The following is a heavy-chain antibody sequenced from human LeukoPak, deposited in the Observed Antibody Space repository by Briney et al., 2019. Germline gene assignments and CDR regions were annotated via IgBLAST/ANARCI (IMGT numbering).Heavy chain of an antibody. CDR3: ARDRWDASGYYSTFDY. V-gene: IGHV4-30-4*08. CDR1: GGSISSSDYY. J-gene: IGHJ4*02. Sequence: SQTLSLTCTVSGGSISSSDYYWSWIRQPPAKGLEWIGYIDYSGSTYYNPSLKSRVTISLDTSKNQFSLRLTSVTAADTAVYYCARDRWDASGYYSTFDYWGRGTLVTVSS. D-gene: IGHD3-22*01. CDR2: IDYSGST.